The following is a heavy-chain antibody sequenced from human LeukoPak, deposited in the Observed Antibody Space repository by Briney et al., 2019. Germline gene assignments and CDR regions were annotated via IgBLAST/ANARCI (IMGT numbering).Heavy chain of an antibody. CDR1: GGSISSGGYY. Sequence: PSETLSLTCTVSGGSISSGGYYWSWIRQPPGKGLEWIGYIYHSGSTYYNPSLKSRVTISVDRSKNQFSLKLSSVTAADTAVYYCARKALYSGSCYFDYWGQGTLVTVSS. CDR2: IYHSGST. V-gene: IGHV4-30-2*01. J-gene: IGHJ4*02. D-gene: IGHD1-26*01. CDR3: ARKALYSGSCYFDY.